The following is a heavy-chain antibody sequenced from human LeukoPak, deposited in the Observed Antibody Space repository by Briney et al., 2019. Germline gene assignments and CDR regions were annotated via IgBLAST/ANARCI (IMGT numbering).Heavy chain of an antibody. Sequence: PGGSLRLSCAPSGFTFDDYAMHWVRQAPGKGLEWVSGISWNSGSIGYADSVKGRFTISRDNAKNSLYLQMNSLRAEDTALYYCAKDSSGAMWYYYGMDVWGQGTTVTVSS. V-gene: IGHV3-9*01. J-gene: IGHJ6*02. CDR1: GFTFDDYA. D-gene: IGHD6-19*01. CDR2: ISWNSGSI. CDR3: AKDSSGAMWYYYGMDV.